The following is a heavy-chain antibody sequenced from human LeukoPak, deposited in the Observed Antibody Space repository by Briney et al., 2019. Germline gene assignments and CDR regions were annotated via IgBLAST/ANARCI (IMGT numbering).Heavy chain of an antibody. D-gene: IGHD3-3*01. J-gene: IGHJ4*02. Sequence: GGSLRLSCAASGFTFNTYSMNWVRQAPGEGLEWVSSISSSSSYIYYADSVRGRFTISRDNAKNSLYLQMNSLRAEDTAVYYCARGSLYYDFRSGPDYWGQGTLVTVSS. CDR1: GFTFNTYS. CDR3: ARGSLYYDFRSGPDY. V-gene: IGHV3-21*01. CDR2: ISSSSSYI.